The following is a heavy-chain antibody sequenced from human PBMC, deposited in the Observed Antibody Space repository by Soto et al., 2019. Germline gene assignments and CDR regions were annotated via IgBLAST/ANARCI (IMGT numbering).Heavy chain of an antibody. D-gene: IGHD1-26*01. CDR1: GFTSNNAR. CDR2: ITTKAERGTT. Sequence: GGSLRLSCAASGFTSNNARMSWVRQAPGKGLDWVGRITTKAERGTTDYAASVKGRSTLSRDDSRNTLFLQMNSLKTEDTAVYYCTTNGAASVGTLSYWGQGTLVTVSS. J-gene: IGHJ4*02. CDR3: TTNGAASVGTLSY. V-gene: IGHV3-15*01.